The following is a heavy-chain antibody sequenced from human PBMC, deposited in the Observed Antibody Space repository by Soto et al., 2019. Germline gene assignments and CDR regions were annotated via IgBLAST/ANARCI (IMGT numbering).Heavy chain of an antibody. V-gene: IGHV3-33*08. CDR2: IWYDGSNK. Sequence: PVGSLRLPCVVSGFIFSNFGMHWVRQAPGKGLEWVAVIWYDGSNKYYVDSVKGRFTISRDNSKNTLYLQMNSLRAEDTDVYYCARGKTYFDYWVQGNLVTVSS. CDR3: ARGKTYFDY. CDR1: GFIFSNFG. J-gene: IGHJ4*02.